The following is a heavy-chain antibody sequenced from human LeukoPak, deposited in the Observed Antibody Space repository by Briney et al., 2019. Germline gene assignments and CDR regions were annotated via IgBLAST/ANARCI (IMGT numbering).Heavy chain of an antibody. CDR2: INHSGST. J-gene: IGHJ6*03. CDR1: GGSFSGYY. Sequence: SETLSLTCAVYGGSFSGYYWSWIRQPPGKGLEWIGEINHSGSTNYNPSLKSRVTISVDTSKNQFSLKLSSVTAADTAVYYCARGRRDGYNTYYYYYMDVWGKGTTVTVSS. CDR3: ARGRRDGYNTYYYYYMDV. D-gene: IGHD5-24*01. V-gene: IGHV4-34*01.